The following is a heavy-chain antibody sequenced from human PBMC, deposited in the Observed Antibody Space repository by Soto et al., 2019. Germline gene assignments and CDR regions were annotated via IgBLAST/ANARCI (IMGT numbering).Heavy chain of an antibody. Sequence: QLQLQESGPALVKPSETLSLTCTVSGGSISSSNYYWGWIRQPPGKGLEWIGSIYYSGSTYYNPSLKSRVTISVDTSKNQFSLKLSSVTAADTAVYYCARLPPPFNYGNEPVYFDLWGRATLVTVSS. V-gene: IGHV4-39*01. D-gene: IGHD4-4*01. J-gene: IGHJ2*01. CDR1: GGSISSSNYY. CDR2: IYYSGST. CDR3: ARLPPPFNYGNEPVYFDL.